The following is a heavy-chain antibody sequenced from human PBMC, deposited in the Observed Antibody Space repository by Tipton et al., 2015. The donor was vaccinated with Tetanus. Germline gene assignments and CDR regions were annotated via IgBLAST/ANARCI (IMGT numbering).Heavy chain of an antibody. Sequence: TLSLTCTVSGGSISSYYWSWIRQPPGKGLEWIGYIYYSGSTNYNPSLKSRVTISVDTSKNQFSLKLSPVTAADTAVYYCARGGRYDYGVQGWFDPWCQGTLVTVSS. CDR2: IYYSGST. CDR3: ARGGRYDYGVQGWFDP. J-gene: IGHJ5*02. CDR1: GGSISSYY. V-gene: IGHV4-59*01. D-gene: IGHD4-17*01.